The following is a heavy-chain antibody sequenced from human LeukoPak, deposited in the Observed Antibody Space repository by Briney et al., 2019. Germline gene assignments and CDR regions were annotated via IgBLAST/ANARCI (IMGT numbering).Heavy chain of an antibody. V-gene: IGHV3-30*18. CDR3: AKDAYCSSTSCYSNFDY. D-gene: IGHD2-2*02. Sequence: GGSLRLSCAASGLTLSSYGMHWVRQAPGKGLEWVAVISYDGSNKYYADSVKGRFTISRDNSKNTLYLQMNSLRAEDTAVYYCAKDAYCSSTSCYSNFDYWGQGTLATVSS. J-gene: IGHJ4*02. CDR1: GLTLSSYG. CDR2: ISYDGSNK.